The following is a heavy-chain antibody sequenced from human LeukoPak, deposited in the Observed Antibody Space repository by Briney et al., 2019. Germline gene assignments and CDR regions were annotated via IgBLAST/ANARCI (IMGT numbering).Heavy chain of an antibody. CDR3: ARENPPGYYYGMDV. CDR2: ISSSGSTI. CDR1: GFTFSDYY. Sequence: GGSLRLSCAASGFTFSDYYMSWIRQAPGKGLEWVSYISSSGSTIYYADSVKGRFTISRDNAKNSLYLQMNSLRAEDTAVYYCARENPPGYYYGMDVWGQGTTVTVSS. J-gene: IGHJ6*02. V-gene: IGHV3-11*01.